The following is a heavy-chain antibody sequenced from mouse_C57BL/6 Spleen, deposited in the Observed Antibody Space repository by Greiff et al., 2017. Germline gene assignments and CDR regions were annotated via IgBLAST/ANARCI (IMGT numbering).Heavy chain of an antibody. Sequence: DVKLVESGGDLVKPGGSLKLSCAASGFTFSSYGMSWVRQTPDKRLEWVATISSGGSYTYYPDSVKGRFTISRDNAKNTLYLQMSSLKSEDTAMYYCARDYGSSYEDYYAMDYWGQGTSVTVSS. CDR2: ISSGGSYT. CDR1: GFTFSSYG. CDR3: ARDYGSSYEDYYAMDY. V-gene: IGHV5-6*02. J-gene: IGHJ4*01. D-gene: IGHD1-1*01.